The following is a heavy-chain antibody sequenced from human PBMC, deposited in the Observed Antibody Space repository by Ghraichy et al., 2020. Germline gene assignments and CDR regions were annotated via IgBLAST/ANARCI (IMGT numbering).Heavy chain of an antibody. Sequence: SETLSLTCTVSGGSVSSGSYYWSWIRQPPGKGLEWIGYIYYSGSTNYNPSLKSRVTISVDTSKNQFSLKLSSVTAADTAVYYCASSPGGLLSPRYYYGMDVWGQGTTVTVSS. CDR2: IYYSGST. V-gene: IGHV4-61*01. J-gene: IGHJ6*02. CDR3: ASSPGGLLSPRYYYGMDV. CDR1: GGSVSSGSYY. D-gene: IGHD2-2*01.